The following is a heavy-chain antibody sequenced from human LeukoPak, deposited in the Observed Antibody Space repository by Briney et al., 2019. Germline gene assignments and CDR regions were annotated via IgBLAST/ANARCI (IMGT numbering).Heavy chain of an antibody. V-gene: IGHV1-69*13. CDR3: ARWQRRI. CDR1: RYSFTRYG. J-gene: IGHJ6*03. CDR2: IFPIFGTP. D-gene: IGHD2-15*01. Sequence: GSSVTVSCKASRYSFTRYGISWLRQAPGQGLEWMGGIFPIFGTPHYAQNFQGRVTITADESTSPAHMELSRLRSDDTAGCYCARWQRRIWG.